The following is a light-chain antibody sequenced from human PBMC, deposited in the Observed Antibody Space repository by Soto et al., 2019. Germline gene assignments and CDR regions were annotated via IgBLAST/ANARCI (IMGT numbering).Light chain of an antibody. CDR2: EVS. CDR1: SSDVGGYNY. J-gene: IGLJ1*01. Sequence: QSVLTQPASVSGSPGQSITISCTGTSSDVGGYNYVSWYQHHPGKAHKLMIYEVSNRPSGVSNRFSGSKSGNTASLTISGLQAEDEADYYCSSYTSSSTPYVFGTGTKVTVL. CDR3: SSYTSSSTPYV. V-gene: IGLV2-14*01.